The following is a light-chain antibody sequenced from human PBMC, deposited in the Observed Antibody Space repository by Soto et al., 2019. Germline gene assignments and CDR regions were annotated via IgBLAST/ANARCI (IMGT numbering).Light chain of an antibody. CDR1: QSVRSSY. V-gene: IGKV3-20*01. CDR2: GAS. CDR3: QQYGSSPRT. J-gene: IGKJ1*01. Sequence: EIVLTQSPGTLAWSPGERGTLSCRASQSVRSSYLSWYQQKPGQAPRLLIYGASSRATGIRDRFSGSGSGTDFNHTIRKLEAEDFAVYYCQQYGSSPRTLGQGTNADIK.